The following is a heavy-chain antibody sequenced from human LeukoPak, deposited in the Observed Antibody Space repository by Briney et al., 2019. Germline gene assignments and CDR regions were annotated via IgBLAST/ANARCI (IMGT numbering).Heavy chain of an antibody. CDR1: GFTFSDHW. Sequence: PGGSLRLSCAASGFTFSDHWMSWVRQAPGKGLEWVANIKEDGNEKYYADSVKGRFTISRDNTKNSLYLQMNSLRAEDTAVYYCARAWVTTALDYWGQGTLVTVSS. V-gene: IGHV3-7*01. D-gene: IGHD4-17*01. CDR3: ARAWVTTALDY. J-gene: IGHJ4*02. CDR2: IKEDGNEK.